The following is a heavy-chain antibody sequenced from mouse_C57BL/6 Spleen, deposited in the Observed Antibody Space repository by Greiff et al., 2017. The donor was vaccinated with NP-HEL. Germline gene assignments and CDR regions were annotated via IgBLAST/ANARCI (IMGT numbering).Heavy chain of an antibody. J-gene: IGHJ2*01. Sequence: VQLQQSGAELVRPGTSVKVSCKASGYAFTNYLIEWVKQRPGQGLEWIGVINPGSGGTNYNEKFKGKATLTADKSSSTAYMQLSSLTSEDSAVYFCARGGTGTVSFDYWGQGTTLTVSS. CDR1: GYAFTNYL. CDR2: INPGSGGT. D-gene: IGHD4-1*01. CDR3: ARGGTGTVSFDY. V-gene: IGHV1-54*01.